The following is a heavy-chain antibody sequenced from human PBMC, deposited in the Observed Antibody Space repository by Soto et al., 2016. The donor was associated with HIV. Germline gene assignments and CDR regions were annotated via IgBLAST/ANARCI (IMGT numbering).Heavy chain of an antibody. Sequence: EVLLLESGGTLVQPGGSLRLSCAASGFIFNKYTMSWVRQAPGKGLEWVSAISAGGGSTYYRDSVKGRFTISRDNSNNTLYLQMSSLRAEDTALYYCSKGIGYTTVAYFDSWGQGTLVTVSS. CDR1: GFIFNKYT. V-gene: IGHV3-23*01. CDR3: SKGIGYTTVAYFDS. CDR2: ISAGGGST. J-gene: IGHJ4*02. D-gene: IGHD3-16*02.